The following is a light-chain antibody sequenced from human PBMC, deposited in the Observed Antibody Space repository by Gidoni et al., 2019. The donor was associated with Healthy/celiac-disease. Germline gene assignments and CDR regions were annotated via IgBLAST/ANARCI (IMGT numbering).Light chain of an antibody. CDR1: NIGSKS. V-gene: IGLV3-21*03. Sequence: SYVLTQPPSVSVAPGKTARITCGGNNIGSKSVHWSQQKPGQAPVLVVYDDSDRPSGIPERFSGSNSGNTATLTISRVEAGDEADYYCQVWDSSSDLWVFGGGTKLTVL. J-gene: IGLJ3*02. CDR3: QVWDSSSDLWV. CDR2: DDS.